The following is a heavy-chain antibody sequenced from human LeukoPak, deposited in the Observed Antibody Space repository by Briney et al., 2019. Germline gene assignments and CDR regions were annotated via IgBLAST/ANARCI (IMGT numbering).Heavy chain of an antibody. CDR3: AREYGDILTGYASNWFDP. V-gene: IGHV1-69*01. J-gene: IGHJ5*02. CDR2: IIPIFGTA. Sequence: GSSVKVSCKASGGTFSSYAISRVRQAPGQGLEWMGGIIPIFGTANYAQKFQGRVTITADESTSTAYMELSSLRSEDTAVYYCAREYGDILTGYASNWFDPWGQGTLVTVSS. CDR1: GGTFSSYA. D-gene: IGHD3-9*01.